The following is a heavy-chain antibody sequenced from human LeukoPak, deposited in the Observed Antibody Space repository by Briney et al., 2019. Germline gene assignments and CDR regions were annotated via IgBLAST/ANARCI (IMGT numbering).Heavy chain of an antibody. D-gene: IGHD5-18*01. Sequence: ASVKVSCKASGYTFTGYYMHWVRQAPGQGLEWMGWINPNSGGTNYAQKFQGRVTMTRDTSISTAYMELRRLRSDDTAVYYCARDPPDTAMGGDWFDPWGQGTLVTVSS. CDR1: GYTFTGYY. J-gene: IGHJ5*02. V-gene: IGHV1-2*02. CDR3: ARDPPDTAMGGDWFDP. CDR2: INPNSGGT.